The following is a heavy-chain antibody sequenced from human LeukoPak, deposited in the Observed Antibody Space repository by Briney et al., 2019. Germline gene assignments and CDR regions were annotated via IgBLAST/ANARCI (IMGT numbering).Heavy chain of an antibody. Sequence: ASVKVSCKASGYTFTSYGISWVRQAPGQGLEWMGWISAYNGNTNYAQKLQGRVTMTRDTSTSTAYMELRSLRSDDTAVYYCARAPERYYDFWSGSPSYYYYYMDVWGKGTTVTVSS. V-gene: IGHV1-18*01. J-gene: IGHJ6*03. CDR3: ARAPERYYDFWSGSPSYYYYYMDV. D-gene: IGHD3-3*01. CDR1: GYTFTSYG. CDR2: ISAYNGNT.